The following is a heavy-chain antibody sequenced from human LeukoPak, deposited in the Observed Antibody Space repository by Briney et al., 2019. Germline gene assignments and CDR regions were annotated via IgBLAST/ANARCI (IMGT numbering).Heavy chain of an antibody. Sequence: SETLSLTCTVSGGSIGSSSYYWAWIRQPPGKGLEWIGSVYYGGTTYYNPSLKSRVTISVDTSKNQYSLTLSSVTAADTAVFYCARHPDYYDSSGHFYVEAFHIWGQGAMVTVSS. V-gene: IGHV4-39*01. CDR1: GGSIGSSSYY. D-gene: IGHD3-22*01. CDR2: VYYGGTT. J-gene: IGHJ3*02. CDR3: ARHPDYYDSSGHFYVEAFHI.